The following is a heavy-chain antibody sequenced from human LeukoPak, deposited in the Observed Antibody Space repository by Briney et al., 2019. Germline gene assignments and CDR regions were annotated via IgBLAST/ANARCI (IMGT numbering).Heavy chain of an antibody. CDR2: IRYDESNT. CDR3: ACEGYSPHSSGYLGSDAFDI. V-gene: IGHV3-30*02. J-gene: IGHJ3*02. CDR1: GFTFSTYV. D-gene: IGHD3-22*01. Sequence: PGGSLRLSCAASGFTFSTYVIHWVRQAPGKGLEWVACIRYDESNTYYEDSVKGRFTISRDNSKNTLYLQMYRLTAEDTAVYYCACEGYSPHSSGYLGSDAFDIWGQGTMVTVSS.